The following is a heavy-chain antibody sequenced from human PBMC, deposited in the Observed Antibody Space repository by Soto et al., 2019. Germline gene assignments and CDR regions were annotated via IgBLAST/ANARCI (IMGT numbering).Heavy chain of an antibody. D-gene: IGHD3-10*01. CDR1: GDSISRTGFH. Sequence: QLQLQESGPGLVKPSETLSLTCAVSGDSISRTGFHWGWIRQPPGQGLEWIGSIYEGATTFYNSSLKSRVTIPADTSKSHFSLKLSPVTAADTAVYYCARRGSGHTFAYWGQGTLVTVSS. J-gene: IGHJ4*02. CDR2: IYEGATT. CDR3: ARRGSGHTFAY. V-gene: IGHV4-39*01.